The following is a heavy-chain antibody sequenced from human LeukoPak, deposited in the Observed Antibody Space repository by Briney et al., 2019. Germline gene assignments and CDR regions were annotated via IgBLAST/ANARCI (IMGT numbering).Heavy chain of an antibody. V-gene: IGHV4-59*01. D-gene: IGHD1-26*01. Sequence: SETLTLTCTVSGGSISSYYWSWIRQPPGKGLEWIGYIYYSGSTNYNPSLKSRVTISVDTSKNQFSLKLSSVTAADTAVYYCARWDSANWFDPWDQGTLVTVSS. J-gene: IGHJ5*02. CDR2: IYYSGST. CDR1: GGSISSYY. CDR3: ARWDSANWFDP.